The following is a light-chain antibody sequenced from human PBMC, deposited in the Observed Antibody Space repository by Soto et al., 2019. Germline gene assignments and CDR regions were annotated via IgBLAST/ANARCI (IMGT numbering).Light chain of an antibody. V-gene: IGKV3-20*01. CDR3: QQYGNPPPNA. J-gene: IGKJ2*01. Sequence: EIVLTQSPGTLSLSPGERATLSCRASQSVSSSYLAWYQQKPGQAPRVLIHGASSRATGIPDRFSGSGSGTDFTLTISKLEPEEGAVDFCQQYGNPPPNAFGQGTKVDIK. CDR1: QSVSSSY. CDR2: GAS.